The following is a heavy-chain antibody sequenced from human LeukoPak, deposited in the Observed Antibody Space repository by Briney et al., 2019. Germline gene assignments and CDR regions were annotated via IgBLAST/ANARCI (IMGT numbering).Heavy chain of an antibody. D-gene: IGHD2-2*01. V-gene: IGHV1-69*01. CDR2: IIPIFGTA. CDR3: ARGRCSRPTCPGDNWFDP. Sequence: EASVKVSCKASGGTFSSYAISWVRQAPGQGLEWMGGIIPIFGTANYAQKFQGRVTITADESTSTAYMELSSLRSEDTAVYYCARGRCSRPTCPGDNWFDPWGKGTLVTVSS. J-gene: IGHJ5*02. CDR1: GGTFSSYA.